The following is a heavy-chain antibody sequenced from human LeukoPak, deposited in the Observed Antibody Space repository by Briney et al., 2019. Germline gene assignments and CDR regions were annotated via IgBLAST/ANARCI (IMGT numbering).Heavy chain of an antibody. Sequence: GGSLRLSCAASGFTFSSYSMNWVRKAPGKGLEWVSSISSSSSYIYYADSVKGRSTISRDNAKNSLYLQMNSLRAEDTAVYYCARTYSGSYHGLCDYWGQGTLVTVSS. J-gene: IGHJ4*02. D-gene: IGHD1-26*01. CDR2: ISSSSSYI. CDR1: GFTFSSYS. V-gene: IGHV3-21*01. CDR3: ARTYSGSYHGLCDY.